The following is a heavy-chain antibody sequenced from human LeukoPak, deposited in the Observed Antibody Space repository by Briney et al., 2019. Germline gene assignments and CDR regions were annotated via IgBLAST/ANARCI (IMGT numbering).Heavy chain of an antibody. CDR1: GYTFTSFG. D-gene: IGHD2-15*01. Sequence: GASVTVACKPSGYTFTSFGISWVRQAPGQGLEWMGWIGAYNGDTNYAQKFQGRVTMTTDTSTSTAYMDLRSLRSDDTAVYYCTRDHCRGDNCPSFDYWGQGTLVTVSS. CDR3: TRDHCRGDNCPSFDY. V-gene: IGHV1-18*04. J-gene: IGHJ4*02. CDR2: IGAYNGDT.